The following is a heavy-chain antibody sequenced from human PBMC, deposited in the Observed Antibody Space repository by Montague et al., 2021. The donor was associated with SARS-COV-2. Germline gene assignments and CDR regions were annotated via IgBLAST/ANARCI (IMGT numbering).Heavy chain of an antibody. CDR3: ARVVGFDFDY. V-gene: IGHV4-39*07. CDR2: IYYSGST. CDR1: GGSISSSSYY. J-gene: IGHJ4*02. Sequence: SETLSLTCTVSGGSISSSSYYWGWLRQPPGKGLEWIGSIYYSGSTYYNPSLKSRVTISVDTSKNQFSLKLSSVTAADTAVYYCARVVGFDFDYWGQGTLVTVSS. D-gene: IGHD2-21*01.